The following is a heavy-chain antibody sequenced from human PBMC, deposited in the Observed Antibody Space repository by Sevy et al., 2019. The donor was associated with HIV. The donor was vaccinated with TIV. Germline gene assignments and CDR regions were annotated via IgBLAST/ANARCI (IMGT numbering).Heavy chain of an antibody. J-gene: IGHJ4*02. D-gene: IGHD6-19*01. V-gene: IGHV3-23*01. Sequence: GGSLRLSCAASGFTFSSYAMSWVRQAPGKGLEWVSAISGSGGSTYYADSVKGRFTISRDNSKNTLYLQMNSLRAEDTDVYYCAKVPRLQWLVGGDYWGQRTLVTVSS. CDR2: ISGSGGST. CDR1: GFTFSSYA. CDR3: AKVPRLQWLVGGDY.